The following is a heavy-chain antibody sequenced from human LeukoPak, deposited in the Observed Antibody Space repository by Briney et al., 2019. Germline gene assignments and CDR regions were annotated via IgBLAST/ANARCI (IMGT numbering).Heavy chain of an antibody. CDR3: AREDGTSVDNAFDI. V-gene: IGHV4-39*07. D-gene: IGHD1/OR15-1a*01. Sequence: SETLSLTCTVSGGSISSTDDYWGWIRQPPGKGPEWMGSIYYSGSTYYNPSLKSRVTISEDPTKNQFSLKLSSVTAADTAVYYCAREDGTSVDNAFDIWGQGTMVTVSS. CDR1: GGSISSTDDY. CDR2: IYYSGST. J-gene: IGHJ3*02.